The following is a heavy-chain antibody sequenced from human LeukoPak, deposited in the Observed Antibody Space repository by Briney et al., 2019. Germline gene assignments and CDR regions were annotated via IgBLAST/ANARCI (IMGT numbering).Heavy chain of an antibody. CDR3: ARYWSSPTYYFDY. CDR1: GFTFSSYS. CDR2: ISSSSSTI. J-gene: IGHJ4*02. V-gene: IGHV3-48*04. Sequence: GGSLRLSCAASGFTFSSYSMNWVRQAPGKGLEWVSYISSSSSTIYYADSVKGRFSISRDNTKNILYLELKSLRVEDTAVYYCARYWSSPTYYFDYWGQGALVTVSS. D-gene: IGHD6-6*01.